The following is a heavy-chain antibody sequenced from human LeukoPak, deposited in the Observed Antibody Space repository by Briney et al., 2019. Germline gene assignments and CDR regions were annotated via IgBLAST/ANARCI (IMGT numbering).Heavy chain of an antibody. CDR1: GYTFTSYG. D-gene: IGHD5-18*01. V-gene: IGHV1-18*01. CDR3: ARTEDTAMASRYYYYYMDV. CDR2: ISAYNGNT. Sequence: GASVKVSCKASGYTFTSYGISWVRHAPGQGLEWMGWISAYNGNTNYGQKLQGRVTMTTDTSTSTAYMELRSLRSDDTAVYYCARTEDTAMASRYYYYYMDVWGKGTTVTVSS. J-gene: IGHJ6*03.